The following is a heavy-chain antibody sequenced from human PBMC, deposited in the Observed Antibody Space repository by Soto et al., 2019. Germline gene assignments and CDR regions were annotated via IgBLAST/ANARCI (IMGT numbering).Heavy chain of an antibody. V-gene: IGHV5-51*01. CDR1: GYSFTCYW. Sequence: GESLKISCKGSGYSFTCYWIGWVRQMPGKGLEWMGIIYPGDSDTRYSPSFQGQVTISADKSISTAYLQWSSLKASDTAMYYCARLGGYSGYEFWRDRYYYYGMDVWGQGTTVTVSS. D-gene: IGHD5-12*01. CDR2: IYPGDSDT. CDR3: ARLGGYSGYEFWRDRYYYYGMDV. J-gene: IGHJ6*02.